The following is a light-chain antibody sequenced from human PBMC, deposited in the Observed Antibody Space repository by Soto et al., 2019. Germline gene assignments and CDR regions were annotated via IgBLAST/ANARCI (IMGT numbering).Light chain of an antibody. V-gene: IGLV2-14*02. CDR3: NSYTSSTTRV. Sequence: QSALTKPASVSGSPGQSITISCTGTSSDVGSYNLVSWYQQHPGKAPKLMIYEVTNRPSGVSNRFSGSKSGNTASLTISGLQAEDEADYYCNSYTSSTTRVFGGGTKLTVL. CDR2: EVT. J-gene: IGLJ3*02. CDR1: SSDVGSYNL.